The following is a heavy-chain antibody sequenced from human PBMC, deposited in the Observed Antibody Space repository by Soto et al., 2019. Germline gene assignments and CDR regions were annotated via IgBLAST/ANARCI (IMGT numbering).Heavy chain of an antibody. Sequence: GGSLRLSCAASGFTFSSYAMSWVRQAPGKGLEWVGRIKSKALGGTTDFAAPVRGRFAITRDDSRNVAYMQMNSLYTEDTGVYYCTTDSYSTMIEVRFDYWGHGTLVTVSS. J-gene: IGHJ4*01. CDR3: TTDSYSTMIEVRFDY. CDR2: IKSKALGGTT. CDR1: GFTFSSYA. V-gene: IGHV3-15*05. D-gene: IGHD3-22*01.